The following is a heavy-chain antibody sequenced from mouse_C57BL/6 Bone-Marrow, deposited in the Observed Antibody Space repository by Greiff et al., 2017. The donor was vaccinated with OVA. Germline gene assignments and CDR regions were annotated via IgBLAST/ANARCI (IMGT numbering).Heavy chain of an antibody. Sequence: EVKLMESGPELVKPGASVKMSCKASGYTFTDYNMHWVKQSHGKSLEWIGYINPNNGGTSYNQKFKGKATLTVNKSSSTAYMELRSLTSEDSAVYYCAPELLRLYYWGQGTTLTVSS. CDR3: APELLRLYY. CDR2: INPNNGGT. D-gene: IGHD1-1*01. CDR1: GYTFTDYN. V-gene: IGHV1-22*01. J-gene: IGHJ2*01.